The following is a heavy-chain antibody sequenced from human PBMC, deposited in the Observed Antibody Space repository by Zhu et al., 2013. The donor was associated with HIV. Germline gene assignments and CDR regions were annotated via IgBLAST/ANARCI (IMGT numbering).Heavy chain of an antibody. V-gene: IGHV4-39*07. D-gene: IGHD3-22*01. J-gene: IGHJ4*02. CDR3: ARDRGKWLAYFDY. CDR2: VYFGGNT. CDR1: GGSISSTSYY. Sequence: QVQLQESGPGLVKPSETLSLTCTVFGGSISSTSYYWAWVRQSPGKGLEWIGTVYFGGNTYYNPSLKSRVTMSVDTSKNQFSLKLRSATAADTAVYYCARDRGKWLAYFDYWGQGTLVTVSS.